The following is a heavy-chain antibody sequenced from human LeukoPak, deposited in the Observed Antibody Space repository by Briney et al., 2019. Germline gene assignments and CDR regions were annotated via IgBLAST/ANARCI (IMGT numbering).Heavy chain of an antibody. CDR2: ISYDGSNK. CDR3: ARDNRIAAAVGWFDP. J-gene: IGHJ5*02. CDR1: GFTFSSYA. Sequence: TGGSLRLSCAASGFTFSSYAMHWVRQAPGKGLEWVAVISYDGSNKYYADSVKGRFTISRDNAKDSLYLQMNSLRAEDTAVYYCARDNRIAAAVGWFDPWGQGTLVTVSS. D-gene: IGHD6-13*01. V-gene: IGHV3-30*04.